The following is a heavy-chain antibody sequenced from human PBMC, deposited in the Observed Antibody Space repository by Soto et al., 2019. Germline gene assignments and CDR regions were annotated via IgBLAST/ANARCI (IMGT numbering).Heavy chain of an antibody. J-gene: IGHJ4*02. Sequence: EVRLVESGGALVKPGGSLRLPCVVSGLTFSNAWLSWVRQAPGKGLEWVGLIRGKLDGDTTDYAAPVKGRFTISKDDSKNTLYLQMNSLKTEDTAVYFCTTLLYGGNSDWGQGTLVTVSS. CDR3: TTLLYGGNSD. CDR1: GLTFSNAW. V-gene: IGHV3-15*02. D-gene: IGHD4-17*01. CDR2: IRGKLDGDTT.